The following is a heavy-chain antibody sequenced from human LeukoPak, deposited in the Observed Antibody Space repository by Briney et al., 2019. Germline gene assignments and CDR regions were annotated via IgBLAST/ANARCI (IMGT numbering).Heavy chain of an antibody. CDR3: AMLGYCSGGSCYYFDY. D-gene: IGHD2-15*01. J-gene: IGHJ4*02. Sequence: ASVKVSCKASGGTFSSYAISWVRQAPGQGLEWMGRIIPIFGTANYAQKFHGRVTINADKSTSTAYMELSSLRSEDTAVYYCAMLGYCSGGSCYYFDYWGQGTLVTVSS. V-gene: IGHV1-69*06. CDR1: GGTFSSYA. CDR2: IIPIFGTA.